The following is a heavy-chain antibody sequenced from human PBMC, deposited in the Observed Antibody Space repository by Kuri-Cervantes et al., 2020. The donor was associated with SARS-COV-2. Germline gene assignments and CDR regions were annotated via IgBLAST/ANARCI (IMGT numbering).Heavy chain of an antibody. CDR3: ARGGCSSTSCYSKHQKNWFDP. V-gene: IGHV4-4*02. CDR2: IYHSGST. CDR1: GGSISNSNW. D-gene: IGHD2-2*01. J-gene: IGHJ5*02. Sequence: SETLSLTCAVSGGSISNSNWWSWVRQPPGKGLEWIGEIYHSGSTNYNPSLKSRVTISVDKSKNQSSLKLSSVTAADTAVYYCARGGCSSTSCYSKHQKNWFDPWGQGTLVTVSS.